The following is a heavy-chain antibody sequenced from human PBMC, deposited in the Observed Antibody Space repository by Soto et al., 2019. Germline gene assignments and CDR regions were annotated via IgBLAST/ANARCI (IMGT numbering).Heavy chain of an antibody. Sequence: PGGSLRLSCAASGFTFSSYWMSWVRQAPGKGLEWVANIKQDGSEKYYVDSVKGRFTISRDNAKNSLYLQMNSLRAEDTAVYYCARVVRRSYDFWSGYGSQNYYGMDVWGQGTTVTVS. J-gene: IGHJ6*02. CDR1: GFTFSSYW. CDR3: ARVVRRSYDFWSGYGSQNYYGMDV. V-gene: IGHV3-7*01. CDR2: IKQDGSEK. D-gene: IGHD3-3*01.